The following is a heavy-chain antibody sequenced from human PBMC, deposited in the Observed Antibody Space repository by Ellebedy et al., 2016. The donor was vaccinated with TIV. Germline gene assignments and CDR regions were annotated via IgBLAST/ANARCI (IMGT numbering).Heavy chain of an antibody. CDR3: ARHGDGDAFDI. V-gene: IGHV4-31*01. CDR1: GGAISSGGYY. Sequence: MPSETLSLTCTVSGGAISSGGYYWSWISQHPGKGLEWIGYIYYSGSTYYNPSLKSLVTISVDTSKNQFSLKLSSVTAADTAVYYCARHGDGDAFDIWGQGTMVTVSS. D-gene: IGHD4-17*01. J-gene: IGHJ3*02. CDR2: IYYSGST.